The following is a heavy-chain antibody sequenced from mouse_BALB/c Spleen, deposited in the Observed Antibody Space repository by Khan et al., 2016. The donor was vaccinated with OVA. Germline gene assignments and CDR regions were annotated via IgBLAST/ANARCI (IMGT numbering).Heavy chain of an antibody. CDR1: GFTFSSYS. J-gene: IGHJ2*01. V-gene: IGHV5-6*01. CDR2: ISSGGDYT. Sequence: EVQVVESGGDLVKPGGSLKLSCAASGFTFSSYSMSWVRQTPDKRLEWVASISSGGDYTYYPDSVKGRFTISRDNAKNTLYLQMSELKSEDTAMYYCARMARTINWGQGTTLTVSS. CDR3: ARMARTIN.